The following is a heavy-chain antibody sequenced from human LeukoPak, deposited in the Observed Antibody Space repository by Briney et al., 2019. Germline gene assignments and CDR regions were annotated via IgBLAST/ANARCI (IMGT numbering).Heavy chain of an antibody. Sequence: GGSLRLSCAASGFTFSSYSMNWVRQAPGKGLEWVSVIYSGGSTYYADSVKGRFTISRDNSKNTLYLQMNSLRAEDTAVYYCARDDYSHYYGMDVWGQGTTVTVSS. CDR3: ARDDYSHYYGMDV. CDR1: GFTFSSYS. V-gene: IGHV3-53*01. CDR2: IYSGGST. D-gene: IGHD4-11*01. J-gene: IGHJ6*02.